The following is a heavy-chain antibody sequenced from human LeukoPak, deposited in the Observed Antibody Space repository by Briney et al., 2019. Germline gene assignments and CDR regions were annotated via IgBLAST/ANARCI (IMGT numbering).Heavy chain of an antibody. Sequence: GGSLRLSCAASGFTVSSNYMSWVRQAPGKGLEWVSVIYSGGITYYADSVKGRFTISRDNSKNTLYPQMNSLRAEDTAVYYCAXGXXXPFYXFDYWGXGTLVTVS. CDR1: GFTVSSNY. V-gene: IGHV3-66*01. CDR2: IYSGGIT. CDR3: AXGXXXPFYXFDY. D-gene: IGHD3-10*01. J-gene: IGHJ4*02.